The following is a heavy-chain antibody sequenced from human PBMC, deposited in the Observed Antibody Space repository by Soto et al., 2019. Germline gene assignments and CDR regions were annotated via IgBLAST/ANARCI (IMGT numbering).Heavy chain of an antibody. J-gene: IGHJ6*02. V-gene: IGHV5-51*01. CDR2: IYPGDSDT. Sequence: GESLKISCKGSGYSFTSYWIGWVRQMPGKGLEWMGIIYPGDSDTRYSPSFQGQVTISADKSISTAYLQWSSLKASDTAMYYCARQGLWFGELPNPYYYYYYGMDVWGQGTTVTVSS. D-gene: IGHD3-10*01. CDR3: ARQGLWFGELPNPYYYYYYGMDV. CDR1: GYSFTSYW.